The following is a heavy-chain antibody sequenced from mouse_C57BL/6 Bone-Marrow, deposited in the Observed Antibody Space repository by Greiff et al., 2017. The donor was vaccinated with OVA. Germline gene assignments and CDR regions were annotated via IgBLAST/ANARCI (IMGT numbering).Heavy chain of an antibody. Sequence: EVKLMESGPGLVKPSQSLSLTCSVTGYSITSGYYWNWIRQFPGNKLEWMGYISYDGSNNYNPSLKNRISITRDTSKNQFFLKLNSVTTEDTATYYCANYDYDVGWFAYWGQGTLVTVSA. J-gene: IGHJ3*01. D-gene: IGHD2-4*01. CDR2: ISYDGSN. CDR3: ANYDYDVGWFAY. CDR1: GYSITSGYY. V-gene: IGHV3-6*01.